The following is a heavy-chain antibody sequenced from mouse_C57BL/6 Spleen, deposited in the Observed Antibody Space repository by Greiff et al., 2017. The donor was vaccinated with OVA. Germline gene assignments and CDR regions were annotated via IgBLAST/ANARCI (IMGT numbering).Heavy chain of an antibody. CDR1: GFTFSDYY. V-gene: IGHV5-12*01. J-gene: IGHJ4*01. CDR3: ARRDDGYYGGYAMDY. CDR2: ISNGGGST. D-gene: IGHD2-3*01. Sequence: EVKLMESGGGLVQPGGSLKLSCAASGFTFSDYYMYWVRQTPEKRLEWVAYISNGGGSTYYPDTVKGRFTISRDNAKNTLYLQMSRLKSEDTAMYYCARRDDGYYGGYAMDYWGQGTSVTVSS.